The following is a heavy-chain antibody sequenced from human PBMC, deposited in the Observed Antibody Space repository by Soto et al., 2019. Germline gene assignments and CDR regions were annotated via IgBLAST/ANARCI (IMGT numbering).Heavy chain of an antibody. V-gene: IGHV4-59*01. CDR3: ARYKSNYYSGMDV. J-gene: IGHJ6*02. CDR1: GGSISSYY. CDR2: IYYSGIT. D-gene: IGHD1-20*01. Sequence: SETLSLTCTVSGGSISSYYWSWIRQPPGKGLEWIGYIYYSGITNYNPSLKSRVTISVDTSKNQFSLKLSSVTAADTAVYYCARYKSNYYSGMDVWPRDHGHRSS.